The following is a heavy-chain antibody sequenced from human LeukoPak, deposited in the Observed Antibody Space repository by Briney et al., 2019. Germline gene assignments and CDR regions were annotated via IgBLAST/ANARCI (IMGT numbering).Heavy chain of an antibody. Sequence: GGSLRLSCAASGFTFSDYAMHWVRQAPGKGLEWVALISYDGNNQYLADSVKGRFTISRDNSKNTLYLQMNSLRAEDTAVYYCAKGGYYDVWSAYDYWGQGTLVTVSS. CDR1: GFTFSDYA. CDR3: AKGGYYDVWSAYDY. V-gene: IGHV3-30*18. D-gene: IGHD3-3*01. J-gene: IGHJ4*02. CDR2: ISYDGNNQ.